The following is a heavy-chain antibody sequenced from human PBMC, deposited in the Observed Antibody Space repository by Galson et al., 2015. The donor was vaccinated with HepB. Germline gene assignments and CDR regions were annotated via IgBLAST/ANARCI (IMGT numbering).Heavy chain of an antibody. CDR2: IDPSDSYT. D-gene: IGHD2-2*01. J-gene: IGHJ3*02. CDR3: ARLKVFEAAAINAFDI. CDR1: GYSFTSYW. Sequence: SGAEVKKPGESLRISCKGSGYSFTSYWISWVRQMPGKGLEWMGRIDPSDSYTNYSPSFQGHVTISADKSISTAYLQWSSLKASDTAMYYCARLKVFEAAAINAFDIWGQGTMVTVSS. V-gene: IGHV5-10-1*01.